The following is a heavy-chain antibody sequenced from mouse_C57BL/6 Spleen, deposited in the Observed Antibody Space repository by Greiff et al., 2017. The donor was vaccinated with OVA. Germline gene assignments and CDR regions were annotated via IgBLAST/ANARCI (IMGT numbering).Heavy chain of an antibody. CDR3: TRRTTVDYFDY. V-gene: IGHV1-5*01. CDR1: GYTFTSYW. Sequence: VHVKQSGTVLARPGASVKMSCKTSGYTFTSYWMHWVKQRPGQGLEWIGAIYPGNSDTSYNQKFKGKAKLTAVTSASTAYMELSSLTNEDSAVYYCTRRTTVDYFDYWGQGTTLTVSS. J-gene: IGHJ2*01. D-gene: IGHD1-1*01. CDR2: IYPGNSDT.